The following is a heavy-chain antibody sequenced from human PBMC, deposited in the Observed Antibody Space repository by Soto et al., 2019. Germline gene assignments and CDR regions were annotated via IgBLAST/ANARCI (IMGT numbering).Heavy chain of an antibody. CDR1: GFTFSSYA. J-gene: IGHJ3*02. CDR2: ISGSGGST. Sequence: GGSLRLSCAASGFTFSSYAMSWVRPAPGKGLEWVSAISGSGGSTYYADSVKGRFTISRDNSKNTLYLQMNSLRAEDTAVYYCAKVSGEYSSSWYGAFDIWGQGTMVTVSS. CDR3: AKVSGEYSSSWYGAFDI. D-gene: IGHD6-13*01. V-gene: IGHV3-23*01.